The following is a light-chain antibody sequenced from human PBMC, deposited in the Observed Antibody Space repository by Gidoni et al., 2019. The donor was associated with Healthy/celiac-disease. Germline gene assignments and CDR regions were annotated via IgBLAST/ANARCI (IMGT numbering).Light chain of an antibody. J-gene: IGKJ2*04. Sequence: DIQMTQSPSSLSAPVGDRVTITCRASQSISSYLNWYQQKPGKAPKLLIYAASSGSGTDFTLTSSSLQPEDFATYYCQQSYSTPCSFGQGTKLEIK. CDR2: AAS. CDR1: QSISSY. CDR3: QQSYSTPCS. V-gene: IGKV1-39*01.